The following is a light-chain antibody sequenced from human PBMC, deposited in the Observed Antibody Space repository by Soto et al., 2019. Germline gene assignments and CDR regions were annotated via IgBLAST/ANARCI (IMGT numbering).Light chain of an antibody. CDR2: GAS. J-gene: IGKJ1*01. CDR1: QSVDGTY. CDR3: QQYGSSGT. V-gene: IGKV3-20*01. Sequence: VLTQSPGTLSLSPGEGATLSCRASQSVDGTYLAWYQQKPGQSPRLVMFGASNRATGIPDRFSGSGSGTDFTLTISRLEPEDFAVYYCQQYGSSGTFGQGTKVDIK.